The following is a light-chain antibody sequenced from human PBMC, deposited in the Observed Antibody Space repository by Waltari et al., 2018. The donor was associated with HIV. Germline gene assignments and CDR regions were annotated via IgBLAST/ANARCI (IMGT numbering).Light chain of an antibody. CDR2: RDN. CDR3: AAWDDSLRGSYV. CDR1: SFNIGRNF. V-gene: IGLV1-47*01. J-gene: IGLJ1*01. Sequence: QSVLTQPPSASGTPGQRVLISCSGSSFNIGRNFVSWYQHLPGTAPKVLIFRDNHRPSGVPDRFSGSKSGASASLAISGLRSEDEADYYCAAWDDSLRGSYVFGPGTKVTVL.